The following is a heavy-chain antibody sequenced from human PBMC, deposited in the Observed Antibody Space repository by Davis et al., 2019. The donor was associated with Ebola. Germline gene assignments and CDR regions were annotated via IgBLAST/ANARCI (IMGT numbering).Heavy chain of an antibody. CDR3: ARDLEGGGMDV. Sequence: ASVKVSCKASGYTFTSYGISWVRQAPGQGLEWMGWISAYNGNTNYAQKLQGRLTMTTDTSTSTVYMEVRSLRSDDTAVYYCARDLEGGGMDVWGQGTTVTVSS. V-gene: IGHV1-18*04. CDR2: ISAYNGNT. CDR1: GYTFTSYG. J-gene: IGHJ6*02.